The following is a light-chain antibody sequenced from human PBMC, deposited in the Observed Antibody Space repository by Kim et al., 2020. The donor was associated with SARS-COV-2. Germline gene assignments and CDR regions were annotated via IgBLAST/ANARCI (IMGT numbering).Light chain of an antibody. CDR1: RNINNL. CDR3: HQYYSYWT. CDR2: EAS. V-gene: IGKV1-5*03. J-gene: IGKJ1*01. Sequence: DIQMTQSSSTLSASVGDRVTITCRASRNINNLLAWYQQKPGKAPSLLIYEASTLESGVPFRFSGGGSGTEFTLTISSLQPDDFATYFCHQYYSYWTFGQGTKVDIK.